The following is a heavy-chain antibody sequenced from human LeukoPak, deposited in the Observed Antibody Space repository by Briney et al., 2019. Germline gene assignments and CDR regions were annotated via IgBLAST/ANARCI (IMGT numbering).Heavy chain of an antibody. D-gene: IGHD4-11*01. CDR3: ARLGDLSNYDWDFDY. J-gene: IGHJ4*02. CDR2: ISSNGGST. CDR1: GFTFSSYA. Sequence: GGSLRLSCAASGFTFSSYAMHWVRQAPGKGLEYVSAISSNGGSTYYANSVKGRFTISRDNSKNTLYLQMGSLRAEDMAVYYCARLGDLSNYDWDFDYWGQGTLVTVSS. V-gene: IGHV3-64*01.